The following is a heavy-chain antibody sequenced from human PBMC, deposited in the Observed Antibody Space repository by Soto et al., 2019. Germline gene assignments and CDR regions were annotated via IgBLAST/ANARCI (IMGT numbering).Heavy chain of an antibody. CDR3: ATLTVTTNYYGMDV. CDR1: GYTFTSYA. V-gene: IGHV1-3*01. J-gene: IGHJ6*02. Sequence: ASVKVSCKASGYTFTSYAMHWVRQAPGQRLEWMGWINAGNGNTKYSQKFQGRVTITRGTSASTAYMELSSLRSEDTAVYYCATLTVTTNYYGMDVWGQGTTVTVSS. D-gene: IGHD4-17*01. CDR2: INAGNGNT.